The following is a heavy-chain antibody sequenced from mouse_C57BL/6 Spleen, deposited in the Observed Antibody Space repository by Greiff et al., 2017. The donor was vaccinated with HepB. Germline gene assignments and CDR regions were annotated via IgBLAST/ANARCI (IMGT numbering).Heavy chain of an antibody. CDR3: ARDRDPIYYGNHYYAMDY. D-gene: IGHD2-1*01. J-gene: IGHJ4*01. CDR1: GFTFSSYA. Sequence: EVKLMESGGGLVKPGGSLKLSCAASGFTFSSYAMSWVRQTPEKRLEWVATISDGGSYTYYPDNVKGRFTISRDNAKNNLYLQMSHLKSEDTAMYYCARDRDPIYYGNHYYAMDYWGQRTSVTVSS. V-gene: IGHV5-4*01. CDR2: ISDGGSYT.